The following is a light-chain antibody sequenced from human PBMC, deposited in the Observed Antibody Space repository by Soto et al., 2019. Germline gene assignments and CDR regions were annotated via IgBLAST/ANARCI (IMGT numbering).Light chain of an antibody. CDR3: QQYNSMLS. CDR1: HDVSRN. V-gene: IGKV1-33*01. CDR2: DAY. J-gene: IGKJ4*01. Sequence: DIPMTQSPSSLSASEGDRVTITCQSSHDVSRNLNWFQQKPGEAPQLVIYDAYNLERGVPSRFSGSVSGTDFTLTISSLQPEDVATYYWQQYNSMLSFGGGTEVEIK.